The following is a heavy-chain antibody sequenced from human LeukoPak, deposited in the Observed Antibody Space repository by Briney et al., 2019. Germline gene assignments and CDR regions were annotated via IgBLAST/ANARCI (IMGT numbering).Heavy chain of an antibody. CDR2: IYYSGST. CDR1: GGSISSYY. D-gene: IGHD2-21*02. Sequence: PSETLSLTCTVSGGSISSYYWSWIRQPPGKGLEWIGYIYYSGSTNYNPSLKSRVTISVDTSKNQFSLKLSSVTAADTAVYYCARQNQVVVTVTWGQGTLVTVSS. V-gene: IGHV4-59*08. CDR3: ARQNQVVVTVT. J-gene: IGHJ5*02.